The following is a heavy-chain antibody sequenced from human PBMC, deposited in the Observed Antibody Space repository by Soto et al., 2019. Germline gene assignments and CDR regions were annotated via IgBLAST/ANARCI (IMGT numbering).Heavy chain of an antibody. CDR3: ARVTYDSFTAYSYYFDY. V-gene: IGHV4-59*01. J-gene: IGHJ4*02. CDR1: GDSIRPYY. Sequence: SETLSLTCTVSGDSIRPYYWTWIRQPPGKRLEWIGYVYYSGSVNYKSSLKSRVTMSVDTSKNQFSLRLNSVTAADTAVYYCARVTYDSFTAYSYYFDYWGQGTLVTVSS. D-gene: IGHD3-9*01. CDR2: VYYSGSV.